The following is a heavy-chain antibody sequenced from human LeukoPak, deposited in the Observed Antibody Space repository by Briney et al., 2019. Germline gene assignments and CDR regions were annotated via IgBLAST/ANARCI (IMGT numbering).Heavy chain of an antibody. J-gene: IGHJ4*02. D-gene: IGHD6-13*01. Sequence: PSETLSLTCTVSDDSISSFYWTWIRQPAGKGLEWIGRIYTSGSTNYNPSLKSRVTMSVDTSKNQFSLKLSSVPAADTAVYYCARDVVAAAGTWDYWGQGTLVTVSS. CDR3: ARDVVAAAGTWDY. CDR1: DDSISSFY. CDR2: IYTSGST. V-gene: IGHV4-4*07.